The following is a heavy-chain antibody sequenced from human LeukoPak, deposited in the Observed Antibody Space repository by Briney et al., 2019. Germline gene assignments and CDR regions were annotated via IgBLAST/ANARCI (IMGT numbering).Heavy chain of an antibody. Sequence: GGSLRLSCAASGFTFSSYSMNWVRQAPGKGLEWVSYISTSSSTIYYADSVKGRFTISRDNAKNSLYLQMNSLRAEDTAIYYCARDQGGGYSYGWQSFDYWGQGTLVTVSS. J-gene: IGHJ4*02. V-gene: IGHV3-48*04. D-gene: IGHD5-18*01. CDR1: GFTFSSYS. CDR2: ISTSSSTI. CDR3: ARDQGGGYSYGWQSFDY.